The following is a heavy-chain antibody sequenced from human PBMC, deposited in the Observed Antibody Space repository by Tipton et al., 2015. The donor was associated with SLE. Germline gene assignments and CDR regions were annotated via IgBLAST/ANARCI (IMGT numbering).Heavy chain of an antibody. V-gene: IGHV3-11*05. Sequence: SLRLSCAASGFTFSDYYMSWIRQAPGKGLEWVSYISSSSSYTNYADSVKGRFTISRDNAKNSLYLQMNSLRAEDTAVYYCARVSSDTAMVFDYWGQGTLVTVSS. CDR3: ARVSSDTAMVFDY. D-gene: IGHD5-18*01. J-gene: IGHJ4*02. CDR1: GFTFSDYY. CDR2: ISSSSSYT.